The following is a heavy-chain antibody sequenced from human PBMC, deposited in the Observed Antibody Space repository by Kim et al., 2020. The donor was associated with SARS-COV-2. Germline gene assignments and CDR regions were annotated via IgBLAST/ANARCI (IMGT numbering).Heavy chain of an antibody. CDR3: ARYRAYASLDY. CDR1: GYKFTDSA. CDR2: INTVTASP. V-gene: IGHV7-4-1*01. J-gene: IGHJ4*02. Sequence: ASVKVSCKASGYKFTDSAITWVRQAPGQGLEWMGFINTVTASPTYAQGFTGRFVFSLDTSLNTTYLQISSLEAEGTAVYYCARYRAYASLDYWGQGNLIT. D-gene: IGHD2-21*01.